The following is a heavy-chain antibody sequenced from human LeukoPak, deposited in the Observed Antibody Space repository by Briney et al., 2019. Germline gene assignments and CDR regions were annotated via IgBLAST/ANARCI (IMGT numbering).Heavy chain of an antibody. J-gene: IGHJ4*02. D-gene: IGHD4-17*01. Sequence: GGSLRLSCAASGFTFSSYAMSWVRQAPGKGLEWVANIKQDGSEKYYVDSVKGRFTISRDNAKNSLYLQMNSLRAEDTAVYYCARAPQDGDWGQGTMVTVSS. CDR1: GFTFSSYA. V-gene: IGHV3-7*01. CDR2: IKQDGSEK. CDR3: ARAPQDGD.